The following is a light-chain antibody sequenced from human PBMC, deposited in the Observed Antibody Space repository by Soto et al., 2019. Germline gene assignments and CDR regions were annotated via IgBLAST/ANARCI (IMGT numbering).Light chain of an antibody. Sequence: DIQMTQSPSTLSAYVGYRVTITCRASQSISSWLAWYQQKPGKAPKLRIYDASSLESGVPSRFSGSGSGTIFTLTISSLQPDDFSAYYCQQYNSWWTFGQGTKVEIK. V-gene: IGKV1-5*01. J-gene: IGKJ1*01. CDR3: QQYNSWWT. CDR2: DAS. CDR1: QSISSW.